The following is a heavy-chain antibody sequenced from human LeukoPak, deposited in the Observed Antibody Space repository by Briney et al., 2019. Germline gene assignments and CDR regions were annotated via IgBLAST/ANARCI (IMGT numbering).Heavy chain of an antibody. CDR1: GGTFSSYA. J-gene: IGHJ6*03. V-gene: IGHV1-69*04. CDR3: ARRGRSSTSRPYYYYMDV. Sequence: SVKVSCKASGGTFSSYAISWVRQAPGQGLEWMGRIIPILGIANYAQKFQGRVTITADKSTSTAYMELSSLRSEDTAVYYCARRGRSSTSRPYYYYMDVWGKGTTVTVSS. D-gene: IGHD2-2*01. CDR2: IIPILGIA.